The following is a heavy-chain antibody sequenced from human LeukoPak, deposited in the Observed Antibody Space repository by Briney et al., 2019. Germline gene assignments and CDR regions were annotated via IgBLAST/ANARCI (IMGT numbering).Heavy chain of an antibody. V-gene: IGHV3-7*01. CDR1: GFRLSTYW. Sequence: GGSLRLSCAASGFRLSTYWMSWVRQAPGKGLEWVANIKQDGSHKNYVDSVKGRFTISRDNAKNSLYLQMNSLRVEDTAIYYCAKDHMIVVGYFDYWGQGTLVTVSS. J-gene: IGHJ4*02. CDR3: AKDHMIVVGYFDY. CDR2: IKQDGSHK. D-gene: IGHD3-22*01.